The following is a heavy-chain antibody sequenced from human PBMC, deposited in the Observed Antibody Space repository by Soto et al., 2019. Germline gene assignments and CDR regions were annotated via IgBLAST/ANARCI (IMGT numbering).Heavy chain of an antibody. CDR2: ISSSSSTI. Sequence: EVQLVESGGGLVQPGGSLRLSCAASGFTFSSYSMNWVRQAPGKGLEWVSYISSSSSTIYYADSVKGRFTISRDNAKNHVDLEMTSLREVDTAVYYCSRGGGDYYYGMDVWGQGTTVTVSS. CDR1: GFTFSSYS. J-gene: IGHJ6*02. V-gene: IGHV3-48*02. D-gene: IGHD3-16*01. CDR3: SRGGGDYYYGMDV.